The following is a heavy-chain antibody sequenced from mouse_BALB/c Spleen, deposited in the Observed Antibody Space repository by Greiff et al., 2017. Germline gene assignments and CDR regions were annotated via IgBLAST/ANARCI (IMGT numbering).Heavy chain of an antibody. CDR1: GYTFTSYT. V-gene: IGHV1-4*02. CDR3: ARESVRAMDY. D-gene: IGHD2-14*01. CDR2: INPSSGYT. Sequence: VQLQQSAAELARPGASVKMSCKASGYTFTSYTMHWVKQRPGQGLEWIGYINPSSGYTEYNQKFKDKTTLTADKSSSTAYMQLSSLTSEDSAVYYCARESVRAMDYWGQGTSVTVSS. J-gene: IGHJ4*01.